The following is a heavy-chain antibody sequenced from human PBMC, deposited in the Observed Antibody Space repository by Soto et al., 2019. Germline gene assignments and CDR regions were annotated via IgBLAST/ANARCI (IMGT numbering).Heavy chain of an antibody. V-gene: IGHV3-21*01. CDR2: ISSSSDYI. CDR1: GFTFNNYH. D-gene: IGHD1-1*01. Sequence: EVQLVESGGGLGKPGGSLRLSCAASGFTFNNYHMNWVRQSPGKGLEWVSSISSSSDYIYYADSMKGRFTVSRDNAKKSLYLQMNRLRAEDTAVDYCARDCKGRDGYTNYYYNGMDVWGQGATVTVSS. J-gene: IGHJ6*02. CDR3: ARDCKGRDGYTNYYYNGMDV.